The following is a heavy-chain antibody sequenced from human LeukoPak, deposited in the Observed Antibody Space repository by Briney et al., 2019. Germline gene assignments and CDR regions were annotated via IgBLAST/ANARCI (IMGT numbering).Heavy chain of an antibody. V-gene: IGHV1-2*06. CDR2: INPNSGGT. CDR3: ATAYSYGYWELDY. D-gene: IGHD5-18*01. J-gene: IGHJ4*02. Sequence: ASVKVSCKASGYTFTGYYMHWVRQAPGQGLEWMGRINPNSGGTNYAQKFQGRVTMTRDTSISTAYMELSGLRPDDTAVYYCATAYSYGYWELDYWGQGTLVTVSS. CDR1: GYTFTGYY.